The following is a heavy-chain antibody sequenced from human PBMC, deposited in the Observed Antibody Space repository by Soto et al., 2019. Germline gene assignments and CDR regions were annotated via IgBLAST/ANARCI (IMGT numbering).Heavy chain of an antibody. CDR2: IWYDGSNK. Sequence: QVQLVESGGGVVQPGRSLRLSCAASGFTFSSYGMHWVRQAPGKGLEWVAVIWYDGSNKYYADSVKGRFPISRDNSKNTLYLQMNSLRAEDTAVYYCARDITFTAVAGSRVYYYGMDVWGQGTTVTVSS. CDR3: ARDITFTAVAGSRVYYYGMDV. D-gene: IGHD6-19*01. J-gene: IGHJ6*02. V-gene: IGHV3-33*01. CDR1: GFTFSSYG.